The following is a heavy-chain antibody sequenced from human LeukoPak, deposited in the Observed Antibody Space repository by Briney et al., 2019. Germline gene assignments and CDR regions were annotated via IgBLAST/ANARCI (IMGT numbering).Heavy chain of an antibody. V-gene: IGHV3-23*01. CDR1: GFTFSSFG. Sequence: GGSLRLSCAASGFTFSSFGMSWVRQAPGKGLEWVSAISSTGGTAYYADSVKGRFTISRDNSKNTLYLQMNSLRAEDTAVYYCAKDFYYMDVWGKGTTVTVSS. CDR3: AKDFYYMDV. CDR2: ISSTGGTA. J-gene: IGHJ6*03.